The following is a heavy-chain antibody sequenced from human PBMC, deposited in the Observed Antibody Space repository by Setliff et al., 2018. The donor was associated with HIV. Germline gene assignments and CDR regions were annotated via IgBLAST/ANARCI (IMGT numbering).Heavy chain of an antibody. CDR2: IYYSGST. CDR1: GDSVSSRSYY. D-gene: IGHD6-13*01. CDR3: ARESPSSSWFYFDF. V-gene: IGHV4-61*01. Sequence: SETLSLTCTVSGDSVSSRSYYWSWIRQPPGKGLEWIGYIYYSGSTNYNPSLKSRVTISVDTSKNQFSLKLGSVTAADTAVYYCARESPSSSWFYFDFWGQGTLVTVSS. J-gene: IGHJ4*02.